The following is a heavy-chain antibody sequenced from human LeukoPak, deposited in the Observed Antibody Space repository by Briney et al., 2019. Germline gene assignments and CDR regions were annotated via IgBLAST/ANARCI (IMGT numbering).Heavy chain of an antibody. CDR1: GGSISSYY. CDR3: ARAAWSRIGYYYYMDV. V-gene: IGHV4-59*01. Sequence: SETLSLTCTVSGGSISSYYWSWIRQPPGKGLEWIGNIYYSGTTNYNPSLKSRVTISVETSKNQFSLKLSSVTAADTAVYYCARAAWSRIGYYYYMDVWGKGTTVTVSS. J-gene: IGHJ6*03. CDR2: IYYSGTT. D-gene: IGHD3-3*01.